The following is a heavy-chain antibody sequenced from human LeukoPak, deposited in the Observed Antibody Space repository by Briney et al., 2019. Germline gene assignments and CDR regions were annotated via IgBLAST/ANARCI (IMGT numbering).Heavy chain of an antibody. J-gene: IGHJ4*02. CDR2: ISSGGNYI. V-gene: IGHV3-21*01. Sequence: GRSLRPSCAPSGFTSSIYSMNGFPKAPGKGLKWVSSISSGGNYISYADSVKGRFTTSRDNAKKSLYLQMNSLSAEDTAVYYCARGNAHPGPDYWGQGTLVTVSS. CDR3: ARGNAHPGPDY. D-gene: IGHD2-8*02. CDR1: GFTSSIYS.